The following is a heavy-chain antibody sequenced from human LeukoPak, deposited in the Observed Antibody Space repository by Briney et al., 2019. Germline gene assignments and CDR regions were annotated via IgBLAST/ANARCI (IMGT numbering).Heavy chain of an antibody. CDR1: GGSISSYY. Sequence: SETLSLTCTVSGGSISSYYWSWIRQPAGKGLEWIGRIYHSGSTYYNPSLKSRVTISVDTSKNQFSLNLSSVTAADTAVYYCARETIDITVTVVIRMGDAFDVWGQGTMVTVSS. J-gene: IGHJ3*01. CDR2: IYHSGST. CDR3: ARETIDITVTVVIRMGDAFDV. V-gene: IGHV4-4*07. D-gene: IGHD3-22*01.